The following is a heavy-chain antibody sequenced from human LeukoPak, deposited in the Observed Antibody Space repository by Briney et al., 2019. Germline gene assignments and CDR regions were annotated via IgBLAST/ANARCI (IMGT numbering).Heavy chain of an antibody. CDR3: AKSSIYYDSSGYYVGEKYYFDY. Sequence: GGSLRLSCAASGFTFSSYAMSWVRGAPGKGLEWVSGISGSGGSTYYAGSVKGRFTISRDNSKNTLYLQMNSLRAEDTAVYYCAKSSIYYDSSGYYVGEKYYFDYWGQGTLVTVSS. D-gene: IGHD3-22*01. V-gene: IGHV3-23*01. CDR1: GFTFSSYA. CDR2: ISGSGGST. J-gene: IGHJ4*02.